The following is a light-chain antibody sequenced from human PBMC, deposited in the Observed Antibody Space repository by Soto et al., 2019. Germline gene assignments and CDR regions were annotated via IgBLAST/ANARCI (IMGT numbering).Light chain of an antibody. Sequence: SYELTQPPSVSVAPGKTARITCGGNNIGSKSVHWYQQKPGQAPVLVIYYDSDRPSGIPERFSGSNSGNTATLTISRVEAGDEADYYCQVRDSSSYHPVVFGGGTKPTVL. CDR1: NIGSKS. CDR2: YDS. V-gene: IGLV3-21*04. J-gene: IGLJ2*01. CDR3: QVRDSSSYHPVV.